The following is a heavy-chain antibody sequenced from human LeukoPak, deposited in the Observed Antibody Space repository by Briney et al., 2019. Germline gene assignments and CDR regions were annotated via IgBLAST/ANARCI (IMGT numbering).Heavy chain of an antibody. CDR2: INPNSGGT. CDR1: GYTFTGYY. J-gene: IGHJ3*02. D-gene: IGHD2-15*01. Sequence: ASVNVSCKASGYTFTGYYMHWVRQAPRQGLEWMGRINPNSGGTNYAQKFQGRVTMTRDTSISTAYMELSRLRSDDTAVYYCARKSMGYCSGGSCYYDAFDIWGQGTMVTVSS. CDR3: ARKSMGYCSGGSCYYDAFDI. V-gene: IGHV1-2*06.